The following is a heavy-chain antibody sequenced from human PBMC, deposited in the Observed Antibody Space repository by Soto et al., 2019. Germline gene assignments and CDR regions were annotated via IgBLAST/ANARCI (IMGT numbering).Heavy chain of an antibody. D-gene: IGHD6-13*01. CDR3: ARTIAAAGTYYYYGMDV. V-gene: IGHV3-33*01. J-gene: IGHJ6*02. CDR2: IWYDGSNK. CDR1: GFTFSSYG. Sequence: HPGGSLRLSCAASGFTFSSYGMHWVRQAPGKGLEWVAVIWYDGSNKYYADSVKGRFTISRDNSKNTLYLQMNSLRAEDTAVYYCARTIAAAGTYYYYGMDVWGQGTTVTV.